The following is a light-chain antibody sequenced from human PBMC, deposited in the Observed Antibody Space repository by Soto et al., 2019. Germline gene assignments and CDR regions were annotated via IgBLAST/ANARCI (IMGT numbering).Light chain of an antibody. CDR2: DVS. CDR1: SSDVGGYNY. Sequence: QSVLTQPASVSGSPGQSITISCTGTSSDVGGYNYVSWYQPHPGKAPKLMIYDVSNRPSGVSNRFSGSKSGNTAPLTISGLQAEDEADYYCTSYTSIIPYVFGTGTKVTVL. V-gene: IGLV2-14*01. CDR3: TSYTSIIPYV. J-gene: IGLJ1*01.